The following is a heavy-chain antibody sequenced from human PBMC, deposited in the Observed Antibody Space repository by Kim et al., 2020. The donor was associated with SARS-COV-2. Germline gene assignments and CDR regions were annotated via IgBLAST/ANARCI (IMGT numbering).Heavy chain of an antibody. CDR2: IYYSGST. CDR1: GGSISSYY. V-gene: IGHV4-59*13. CDR3: ARFNGGYGDGAFDY. D-gene: IGHD5-12*01. J-gene: IGHJ4*02. Sequence: SETLSLTCTVSGGSISSYYWSWIRQPPGKGLEWIGYIYYSGSTNYNPSLKSRVTLSVDTSKNQFSLKLSSVTAADTAVYYCARFNGGYGDGAFDYWGQGTLVPVSS.